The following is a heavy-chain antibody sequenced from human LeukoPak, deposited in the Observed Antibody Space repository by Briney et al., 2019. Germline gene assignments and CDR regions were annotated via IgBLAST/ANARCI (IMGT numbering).Heavy chain of an antibody. CDR2: IIPIFGTA. V-gene: IGHV1-69*05. Sequence: SVKVSCKASGGTFSSYAISWVRQAPGQGLEWMGGIIPIFGTANYAQKFQGRVTITTDESTSTAYMELSSLRSEDTAVYYCAQFCGGDCYPPHDAFDIWGQGTMATVSS. D-gene: IGHD2-21*02. CDR1: GGTFSSYA. CDR3: AQFCGGDCYPPHDAFDI. J-gene: IGHJ3*02.